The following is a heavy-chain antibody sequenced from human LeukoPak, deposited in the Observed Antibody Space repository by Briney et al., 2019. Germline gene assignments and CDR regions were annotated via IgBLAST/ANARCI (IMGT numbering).Heavy chain of an antibody. CDR1: GFTFSSYW. CDR2: IKQDGSEK. J-gene: IGHJ5*02. CDR3: ARDGRNNWFDP. Sequence: PGGSLRLSCAVSGFTFSSYWMSWVRQAPGRGLEWVANIKQDGSEKYYVDSVKDRFTISRDNAKNSLYLQMNSLRAEDTAVYYCARDGRNNWFDPWGQGTLVTVSS. V-gene: IGHV3-7*01.